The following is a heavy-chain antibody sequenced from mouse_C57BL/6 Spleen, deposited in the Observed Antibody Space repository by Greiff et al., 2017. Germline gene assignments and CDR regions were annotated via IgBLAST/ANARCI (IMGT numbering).Heavy chain of an antibody. J-gene: IGHJ4*01. CDR3: TLQGTAQATGYYAMDY. CDR2: IDPENGDT. Sequence: EVQLQQSGAELVRPGASVKLSCTASGFNIKDDYMHWVKQRPEQGLEWIGWIDPENGDTEYASKFQGKATITADTSSNTAYLQLSSLTSEDTAVYYCTLQGTAQATGYYAMDYWGQGTSVTVSS. V-gene: IGHV14-4*01. D-gene: IGHD3-2*02. CDR1: GFNIKDDY.